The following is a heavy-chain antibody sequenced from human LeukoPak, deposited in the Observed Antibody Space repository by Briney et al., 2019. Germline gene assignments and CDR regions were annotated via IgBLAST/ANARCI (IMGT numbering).Heavy chain of an antibody. V-gene: IGHV4-39*01. D-gene: IGHD5-18*01. CDR3: ARHRTAINRYGPYDAFDI. J-gene: IGHJ3*02. CDR2: ISDGGRP. CDR1: GVSLSSSDYY. Sequence: SETLSLTCTVSGVSLSSSDYYCGWIRQPPGKGLEWIGCISDGGRPYYNPTLKSRATISEDTSKNQFSLKLSSVTAADTAVYYCARHRTAINRYGPYDAFDIWGQGTMVTVSS.